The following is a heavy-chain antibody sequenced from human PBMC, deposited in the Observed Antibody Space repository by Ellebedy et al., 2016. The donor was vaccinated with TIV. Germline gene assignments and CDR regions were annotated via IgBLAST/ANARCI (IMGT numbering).Heavy chain of an antibody. CDR2: ISYDGSNK. J-gene: IGHJ4*02. Sequence: GGSLRLXXAASGFTFSSYAMHWVRQAPGKGLEWVAVISYDGSNKYYADSVKGRFTISRDNSKNSLYLQMNSLRAEDTALYYCAVIRDYYESSGNGDYWGQGTLVTVSS. D-gene: IGHD3-22*01. CDR1: GFTFSSYA. V-gene: IGHV3-30-3*01. CDR3: AVIRDYYESSGNGDY.